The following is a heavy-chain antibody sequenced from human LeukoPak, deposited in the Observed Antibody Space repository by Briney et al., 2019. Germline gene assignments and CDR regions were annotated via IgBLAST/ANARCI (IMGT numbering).Heavy chain of an antibody. V-gene: IGHV4-59*01. CDR1: GGSISSYY. CDR3: ARGPTTVGAFDI. J-gene: IGHJ3*02. D-gene: IGHD4-11*01. CDR2: IYYSGST. Sequence: PSETLSLTCTVSGGSISSYYWSWIRQPPGKGLEWIGYIYYSGSTNYKSSLKSRVTISVDTSKNQFSLKLSSVTAADTAVYYCARGPTTVGAFDIWGQGTMVTVSS.